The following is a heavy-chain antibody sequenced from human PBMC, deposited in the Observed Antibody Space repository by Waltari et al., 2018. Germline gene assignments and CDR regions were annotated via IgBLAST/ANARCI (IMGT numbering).Heavy chain of an antibody. J-gene: IGHJ6*02. CDR3: ARTGYSSSWYSYYYYYGMDV. CDR1: GFTFSSYE. D-gene: IGHD6-13*01. Sequence: EVQLVESGGGLVQPGGSLRLSCAASGFTFSSYEMNWVRQAPAKGLEWVSYISSSGSTIYYADSVKGRFTISRDNAKNSLYLQMNSLRAEDTAVYYCARTGYSSSWYSYYYYYGMDVWGQGTTVTVSS. CDR2: ISSSGSTI. V-gene: IGHV3-48*03.